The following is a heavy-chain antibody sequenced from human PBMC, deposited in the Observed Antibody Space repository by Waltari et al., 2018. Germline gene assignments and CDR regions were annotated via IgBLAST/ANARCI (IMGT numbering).Heavy chain of an antibody. D-gene: IGHD4-4*01. Sequence: QVQLVESGGGVVQPGRSLRLSCAASRCTLSSQGMHWVRQAPGKGLEWVTVIWYDGSNKYYADSVKGRFTISRDNSKNTLYLQMNSLRAEDTAVYYCARDRSNYHYYGLDVWGQGTTVTVSS. CDR2: IWYDGSNK. CDR3: ARDRSNYHYYGLDV. J-gene: IGHJ6*02. V-gene: IGHV3-33*01. CDR1: RCTLSSQG.